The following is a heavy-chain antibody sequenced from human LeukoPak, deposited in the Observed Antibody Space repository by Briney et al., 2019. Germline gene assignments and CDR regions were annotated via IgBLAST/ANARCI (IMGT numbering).Heavy chain of an antibody. CDR1: GYTFTSYG. J-gene: IGHJ4*02. D-gene: IGHD1-26*01. V-gene: IGHV1-2*02. Sequence: GASVKVSCKASGYTFTSYGISWVRQAPGQGLEWMGWINPDSGGTNYAQKFQGRVTMSRDTSISTAYMELSRLKSDDTAVYYCARDRRPSGSYFSDYWGQGTLVTVSS. CDR3: ARDRRPSGSYFSDY. CDR2: INPDSGGT.